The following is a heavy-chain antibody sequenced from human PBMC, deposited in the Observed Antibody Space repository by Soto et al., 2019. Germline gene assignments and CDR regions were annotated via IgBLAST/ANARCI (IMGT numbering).Heavy chain of an antibody. V-gene: IGHV1-2*02. D-gene: IGHD3-3*01. Sequence: ASVKVSCKASGYTFTGYYMHWVRQAPGQGLEWMGWINPNSGGTNYAQKFQGRVTMTRDTSISTAYMELSRLRSDDTAVYYCARVSFLYYDFWSGYPYYFDYWRQGTLVTV. CDR1: GYTFTGYY. CDR3: ARVSFLYYDFWSGYPYYFDY. CDR2: INPNSGGT. J-gene: IGHJ4*02.